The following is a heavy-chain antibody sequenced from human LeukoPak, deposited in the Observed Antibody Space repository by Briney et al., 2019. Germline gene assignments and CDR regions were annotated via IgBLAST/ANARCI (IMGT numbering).Heavy chain of an antibody. V-gene: IGHV4-59*01. CDR2: IYYSGST. Sequence: SETLSLTCTVSGGSISSYYWSWIRQPPGKGLEWIGYIYYSGSTNYNPSLKSRVTISVDTSKNQFSLKLSSVTAADTAVYYCAVSDIVVVPAAMMESPFDYWGQGTLVTVSS. D-gene: IGHD2-2*01. J-gene: IGHJ4*02. CDR1: GGSISSYY. CDR3: AVSDIVVVPAAMMESPFDY.